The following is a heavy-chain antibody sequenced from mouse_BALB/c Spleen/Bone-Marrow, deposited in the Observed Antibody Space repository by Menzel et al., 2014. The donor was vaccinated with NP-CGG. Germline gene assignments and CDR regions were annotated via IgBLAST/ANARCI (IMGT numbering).Heavy chain of an antibody. J-gene: IGHJ4*01. Sequence: QVQLKESGAELVTPGASVKISCKASGYTFTDYAIHWVKQSHAKSLEWIGLISGYYGDAIYNQKFKGKATMTVDKSSSTAYMDLARLTSEDSAIYYCARSGQLRNTMDYWGQGASVTVSS. CDR1: GYTFTDYA. D-gene: IGHD2-12*01. CDR3: ARSGQLRNTMDY. V-gene: IGHV1S137*01. CDR2: ISGYYGDA.